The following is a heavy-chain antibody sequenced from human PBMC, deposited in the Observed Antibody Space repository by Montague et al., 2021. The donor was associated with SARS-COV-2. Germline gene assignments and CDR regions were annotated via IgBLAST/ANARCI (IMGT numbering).Heavy chain of an antibody. J-gene: IGHJ6*02. CDR3: ARVEYYGFWSGQYDTRSYFYGMAV. CDR2: TYYRYEWYR. V-gene: IGHV6-1*01. CDR1: GDSVSRDSVA. Sequence: CAISGDSVSRDSVAWNWIRQSPSRGLEWLGRTYYRYEWYRDYELSLNSRVTINPDTSKNELSLHLNSVTPDDTAVYYCARVEYYGFWSGQYDTRSYFYGMAVWGQGTTVTVSS. D-gene: IGHD3-3*01.